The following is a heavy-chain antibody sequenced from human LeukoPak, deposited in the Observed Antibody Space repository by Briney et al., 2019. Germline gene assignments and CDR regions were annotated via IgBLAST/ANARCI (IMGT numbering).Heavy chain of an antibody. V-gene: IGHV1-46*01. CDR1: GGTFSSYA. J-gene: IGHJ4*02. Sequence: ASVKVSCKASGGTFSSYAISWVRQAPGQGLEWMGMIYPRDGSTSYAQKFQGRVTVTRDTSTSTVHMELSGLRSEDTAVYYCARDQEGFDYWGQGTLVTVSS. CDR2: IYPRDGST. CDR3: ARDQEGFDY.